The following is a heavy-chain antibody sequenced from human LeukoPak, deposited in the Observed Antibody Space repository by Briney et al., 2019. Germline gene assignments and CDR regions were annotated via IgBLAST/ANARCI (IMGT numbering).Heavy chain of an antibody. V-gene: IGHV1-24*01. CDR1: GYILTELS. Sequence: ASVKVSCKVSGYILTELSMHWVRQAPGKGLEWMGGFDPEDGETIYAQKFQGRVTMTEDTSTDTAYMELSSLRSEDTAVYYCATDTQAGQRYYYYYYGMDVWGQGTTVTVSS. CDR3: ATDTQAGQRYYYYYYGMDV. J-gene: IGHJ6*02. D-gene: IGHD3-10*01. CDR2: FDPEDGET.